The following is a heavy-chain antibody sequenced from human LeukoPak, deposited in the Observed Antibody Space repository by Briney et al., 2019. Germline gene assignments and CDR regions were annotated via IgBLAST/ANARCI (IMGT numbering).Heavy chain of an antibody. J-gene: IGHJ4*02. D-gene: IGHD3-9*01. V-gene: IGHV3-30-3*01. CDR1: GFTFSSYA. CDR3: ARDLDYDILTGYPDY. Sequence: GALRLSCAASGFTFSSYAMHWVRQAPGKGLEWVAVISYDGSNKYYADSVKGRFTISRDNSKNTLYLQMNSLRAEDTAVYYCARDLDYDILTGYPDYWGQGTLVTVSS. CDR2: ISYDGSNK.